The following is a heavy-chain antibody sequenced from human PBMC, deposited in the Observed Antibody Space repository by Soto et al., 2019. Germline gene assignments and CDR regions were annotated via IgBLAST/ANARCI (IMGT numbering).Heavy chain of an antibody. CDR3: ARALDFWSGYPDYYYYYYYMDV. CDR2: ISAYNGNT. Sequence: ASVKVSCKASGYTFTSYGISWVRQAPGQGLEWMGWISAYNGNTNYAQKLQGRVTMTTDTSTSTAYMELRSLRSDDTAVYYCARALDFWSGYPDYYYYYYYMDVWGKGTTVTVSS. CDR1: GYTFTSYG. D-gene: IGHD3-3*01. J-gene: IGHJ6*03. V-gene: IGHV1-18*01.